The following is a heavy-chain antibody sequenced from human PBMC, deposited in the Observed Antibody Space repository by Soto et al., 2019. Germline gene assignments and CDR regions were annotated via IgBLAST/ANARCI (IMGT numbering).Heavy chain of an antibody. CDR2: INAGNGNT. V-gene: IGHV1-3*01. J-gene: IGHJ5*02. Sequence: ASVKVSCKASGYTFTSYAMHWVRQAPGQRLEWMGWINAGNGNTKYSQKFQGRVTITRDTSASTAYMELSSLRSEDTAVYYCASLVVVAATGVGWFDPWGQGTLVTVSS. CDR3: ASLVVVAATGVGWFDP. D-gene: IGHD2-15*01. CDR1: GYTFTSYA.